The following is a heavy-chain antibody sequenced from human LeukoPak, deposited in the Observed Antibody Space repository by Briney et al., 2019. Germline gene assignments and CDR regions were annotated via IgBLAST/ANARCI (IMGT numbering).Heavy chain of an antibody. CDR3: ARRGSYGYSATYYFDY. Sequence: GESLKISCKGSGYSFTSYWIGWVRQMPGKGLEWMGIIYPGDSDTRYSLSFQGQVTISADKSISTAYLQWSSLKASDTAMYYCARRGSYGYSATYYFDYWGQGTLVTVSS. V-gene: IGHV5-51*01. CDR1: GYSFTSYW. D-gene: IGHD5-24*01. J-gene: IGHJ4*02. CDR2: IYPGDSDT.